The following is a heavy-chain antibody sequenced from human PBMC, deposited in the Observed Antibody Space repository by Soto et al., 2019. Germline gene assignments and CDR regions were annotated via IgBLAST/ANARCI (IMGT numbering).Heavy chain of an antibody. J-gene: IGHJ3*02. CDR3: AKDDIVVVPAAHDAFDI. CDR1: GFTFSSYA. Sequence: GGSLRLSCAASGFTFSSYAMSWVRQSPGKGLEWVSAISGSGGSTYYADSVKGRFTISRDNSKNTLYLQMNSLRAEDTAVYYCAKDDIVVVPAAHDAFDIWGQGTMVTVSS. CDR2: ISGSGGST. D-gene: IGHD2-2*01. V-gene: IGHV3-23*01.